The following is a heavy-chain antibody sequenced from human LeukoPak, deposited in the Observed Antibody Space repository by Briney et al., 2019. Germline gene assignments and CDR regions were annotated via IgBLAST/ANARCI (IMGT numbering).Heavy chain of an antibody. D-gene: IGHD6-19*01. CDR2: ISAYNGNT. J-gene: IGHJ6*02. V-gene: IGHV1-18*01. Sequence: GASVKVSCKASGYTFTSYGISWVRQAPGQGLEWTGWISAYNGNTNYAQKLQGRVTMTTDTSTSTAYMELRSLRSDDTAVYYCARFVDSSGWYRLYYYGMDVWGQGTTVTVSS. CDR1: GYTFTSYG. CDR3: ARFVDSSGWYRLYYYGMDV.